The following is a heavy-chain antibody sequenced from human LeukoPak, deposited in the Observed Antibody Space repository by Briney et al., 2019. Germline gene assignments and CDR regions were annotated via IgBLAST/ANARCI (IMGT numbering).Heavy chain of an antibody. CDR2: ISSSSSYI. Sequence: GGSLRLSCAASGFTFSSYSMNWVRQAPGKGLEWVSSISSSSSYIYYADSVKGRFTISRDNAKNSLYLQMNSLRAEDTTVYYCARDRYDSSGWYGDYYYYYYYMDVWGKGTTVTVSS. D-gene: IGHD6-19*01. CDR3: ARDRYDSSGWYGDYYYYYYYMDV. CDR1: GFTFSSYS. J-gene: IGHJ6*03. V-gene: IGHV3-21*01.